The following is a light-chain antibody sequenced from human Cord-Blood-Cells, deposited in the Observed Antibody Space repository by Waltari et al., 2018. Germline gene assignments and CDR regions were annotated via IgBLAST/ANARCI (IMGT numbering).Light chain of an antibody. Sequence: QSALTQPASVSGSPGQSITIACTGTSSDVGSYNLVSWYQQPPGKAPKLLIYEGSKRPSGVSNRFSGSKSVNTASLTISGLQAEDEADYYCCSYAGSSTYVFGTGTKVTVL. CDR2: EGS. J-gene: IGLJ1*01. V-gene: IGLV2-23*01. CDR1: SSDVGSYNL. CDR3: CSYAGSSTYV.